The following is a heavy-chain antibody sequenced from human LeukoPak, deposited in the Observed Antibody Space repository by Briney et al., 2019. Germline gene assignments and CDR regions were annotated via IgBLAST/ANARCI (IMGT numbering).Heavy chain of an antibody. J-gene: IGHJ4*02. CDR2: FDPEDGET. D-gene: IGHD1-26*01. V-gene: IGHV1-24*01. CDR3: ASAVGSSDYYFDY. CDR1: GYTLTELS. Sequence: EASVKVSCKVSGYTLTELSMHWVRQAPGKGLEWMGGFDPEDGETIYAQKFQGRVTMTEDTSTDKAYIELSSLRSEDTAVYYCASAVGSSDYYFDYWGQGTLVTVSS.